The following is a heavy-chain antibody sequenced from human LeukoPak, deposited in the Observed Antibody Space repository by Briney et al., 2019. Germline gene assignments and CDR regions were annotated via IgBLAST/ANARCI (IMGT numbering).Heavy chain of an antibody. Sequence: GGSLRLSCAASGFTFSNAWMSWVRQAPGRGLEWVGRIKSNCDGGTAEYGARVKGIFTISRDDSKNTLYLQMNSLKTEDTAVYHCTTVTALLLWGLDVWGQGTTVTVSS. CDR1: GFTFSNAW. CDR3: TTVTALLLWGLDV. CDR2: IKSNCDGGTA. J-gene: IGHJ6*02. V-gene: IGHV3-15*01. D-gene: IGHD2-15*01.